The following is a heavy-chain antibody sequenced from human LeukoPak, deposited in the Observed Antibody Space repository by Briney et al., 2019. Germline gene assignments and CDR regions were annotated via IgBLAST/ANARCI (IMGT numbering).Heavy chain of an antibody. D-gene: IGHD5/OR15-5a*01. CDR1: GFIFSDYY. J-gene: IGHJ4*02. V-gene: IGHV3-11*05. CDR2: ISSSSSYT. CDR3: ARAVSVSSYYFDC. Sequence: GGSLRLSCAASGFIFSDYYMSWIRQAPGKGLEWISYISSSSSYTNYVDSVKGRFTISRDNAKNSPYLQMNRLRAEDTAVYYCARAVSVSSYYFDCWGQGTLVTVSS.